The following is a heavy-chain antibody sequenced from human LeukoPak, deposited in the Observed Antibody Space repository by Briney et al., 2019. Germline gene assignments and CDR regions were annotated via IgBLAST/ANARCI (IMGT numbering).Heavy chain of an antibody. CDR1: GFTFSSYE. D-gene: IGHD3-10*01. CDR3: AKDAIRGNGIYDAFDI. V-gene: IGHV3-48*03. J-gene: IGHJ3*02. CDR2: ISTI. Sequence: GGSLRLSCAASGFTFSSYEMNWIRQAPGKGLEWVAYISTIYYADSVKGRFTISRDNRQNTVYLQMTSLRAEDTAVYFCAKDAIRGNGIYDAFDIWGQGTRVTVSS.